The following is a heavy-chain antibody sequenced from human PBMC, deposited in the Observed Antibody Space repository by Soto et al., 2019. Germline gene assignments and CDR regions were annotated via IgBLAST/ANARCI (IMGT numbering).Heavy chain of an antibody. J-gene: IGHJ4*02. D-gene: IGHD5-12*01. CDR2: ISYDGSNK. Sequence: QVQLVESGGGVVQPGRSLRLSCAASGFTFSSYGMHWVRQAPGKGLEWVAVISYDGSNKYYADSVKGRFTISRDNSKNTLYLQMNSLRAEDTAVYYCAKSVDGYNSFDYWGQGTLVTVSS. V-gene: IGHV3-30*18. CDR1: GFTFSSYG. CDR3: AKSVDGYNSFDY.